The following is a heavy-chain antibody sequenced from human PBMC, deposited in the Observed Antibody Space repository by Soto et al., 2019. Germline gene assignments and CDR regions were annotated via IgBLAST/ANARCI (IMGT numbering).Heavy chain of an antibody. V-gene: IGHV4-59*01. CDR1: GGSISSYY. CDR2: IYYSGST. CDR3: ARGGSSWHDPWLDP. Sequence: PSETLSLTCTFSGGSISSYYWSWIRQPPGKGLEWIGYIYYSGSTNYNPSLKSRVTISVNTSKNQFSLKLSSVTAADTAVYYCARGGSSWHDPWLDPWGQGTLVTVSS. D-gene: IGHD6-13*01. J-gene: IGHJ5*02.